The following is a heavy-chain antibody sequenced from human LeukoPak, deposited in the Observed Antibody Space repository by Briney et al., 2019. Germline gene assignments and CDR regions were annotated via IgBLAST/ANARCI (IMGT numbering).Heavy chain of an antibody. CDR3: ARSTRGYSYGLYYYYGMSV. CDR2: IKQDGSEK. J-gene: IGHJ6*02. Sequence: GGSLRLSCAASGFTFSSYWMSWVRQAPGKGLEWVANIKQDGSEKYYVDSVKGRFTISRDNAKNSLYLQMNSLRAEDTAVYYCARSTRGYSYGLYYYYGMSVWGQGTTVTVSS. V-gene: IGHV3-7*01. CDR1: GFTFSSYW. D-gene: IGHD5-18*01.